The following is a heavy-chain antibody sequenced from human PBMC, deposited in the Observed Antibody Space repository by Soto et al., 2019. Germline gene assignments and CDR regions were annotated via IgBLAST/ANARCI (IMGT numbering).Heavy chain of an antibody. CDR1: GFTFSSFG. D-gene: IGHD4-17*01. V-gene: IGHV3-30*18. J-gene: IGHJ4*02. CDR2: ISDDGRSK. Sequence: QVLLVESGGGVVQPGRSLRISCAVSGFTFSSFGMHWVRQAPGKGLEWVAVISDDGRSKHYADSLKGRFTISRDNSDNTLYLQMASLGPEDTAVYYCAKDRWGDFGDLNLPGYWGQGTLVTVSS. CDR3: AKDRWGDFGDLNLPGY.